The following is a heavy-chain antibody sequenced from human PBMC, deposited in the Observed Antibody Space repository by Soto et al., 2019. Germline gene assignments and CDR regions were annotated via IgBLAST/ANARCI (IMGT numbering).Heavy chain of an antibody. Sequence: SETLSLTCAVYGGSFSGYNWSWIRQPPGKGLEWIGEINHSGSTNYNPSLKSRVTISVDTSKNQFSLKLSSVTAADTAVYYCARVAAARPGDYWGQGTLVTVSS. CDR3: ARVAAARPGDY. CDR2: INHSGST. J-gene: IGHJ4*01. D-gene: IGHD6-6*01. CDR1: GGSFSGYN. V-gene: IGHV4-34*01.